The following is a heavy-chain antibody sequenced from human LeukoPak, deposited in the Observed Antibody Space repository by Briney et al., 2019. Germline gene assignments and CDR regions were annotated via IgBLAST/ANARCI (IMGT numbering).Heavy chain of an antibody. J-gene: IGHJ4*02. Sequence: ASVKASFTASGYTFTGYYMHWVRQAPGQGLEWMGWINPNSGGTNYAQKFQGRVTMTRDTSISTAYMELSRLRSDDTAVYYCARARGYGSSWYVFDYWGQGTLVTVSS. D-gene: IGHD6-13*01. CDR2: INPNSGGT. V-gene: IGHV1-2*02. CDR1: GYTFTGYY. CDR3: ARARGYGSSWYVFDY.